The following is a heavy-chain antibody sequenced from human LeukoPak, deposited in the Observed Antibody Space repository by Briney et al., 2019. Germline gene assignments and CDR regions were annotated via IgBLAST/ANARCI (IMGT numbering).Heavy chain of an antibody. D-gene: IGHD3-22*01. Sequence: GGSLRLSCAASGFTCSSYAMSWVRQAPGKGLEWVSAISGSGGSTYYADSVKGRFTISRDNSKNTLYLQMNSLRAEDTAVYYCAKGASYYYDSRQYYFDYWGQGTLVTVSS. CDR3: AKGASYYYDSRQYYFDY. V-gene: IGHV3-23*01. CDR2: ISGSGGST. J-gene: IGHJ4*02. CDR1: GFTCSSYA.